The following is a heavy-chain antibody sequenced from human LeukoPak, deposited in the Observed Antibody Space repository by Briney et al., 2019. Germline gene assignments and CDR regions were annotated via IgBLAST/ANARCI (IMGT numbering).Heavy chain of an antibody. CDR2: IYTSGST. J-gene: IGHJ6*02. V-gene: IGHV4-4*07. CDR1: GGSISSYY. CDR3: ARDSPPSGYSSSWANYYYYYGMDV. Sequence: PSETLSLTCTVSGGSISSYYWSWIRQPAGKGLEWIGRIYTSGSTNYNPSLKSRVTMSVDTSKNQFSLKLSSVTAADTAVYYCARDSPPSGYSSSWANYYYYYGMDVWGQGTTVTVSS. D-gene: IGHD6-13*01.